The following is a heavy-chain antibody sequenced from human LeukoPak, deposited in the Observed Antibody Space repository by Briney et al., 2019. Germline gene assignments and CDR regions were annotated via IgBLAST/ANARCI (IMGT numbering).Heavy chain of an antibody. CDR3: ARDYYDSSGHYYVDY. Sequence: GGSLRLSCAASGFTFSTYSMNWVRQAPGKGLEWVSSISSSSSFIYYADSVKGRFTISRDNAKNSLYLQMNSLRDEDTAVYYCARDYYDSSGHYYVDYWGQGTLVTVSS. J-gene: IGHJ4*02. D-gene: IGHD3-22*01. V-gene: IGHV3-21*01. CDR1: GFTFSTYS. CDR2: ISSSSSFI.